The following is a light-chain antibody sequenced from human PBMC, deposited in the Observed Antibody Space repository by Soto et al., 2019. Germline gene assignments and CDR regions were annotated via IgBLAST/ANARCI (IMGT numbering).Light chain of an antibody. Sequence: EIVLTQSPGTLSLSPGERATLSCRASQSVSSSYLAWYQQKPGQAPRLLIYGASSRATGIPDWLSGSGSGRDFTLTISRLELDDFAVYYCQQYGSSLYTFGQGAKLEIK. CDR3: QQYGSSLYT. V-gene: IGKV3-20*01. J-gene: IGKJ2*01. CDR1: QSVSSSY. CDR2: GAS.